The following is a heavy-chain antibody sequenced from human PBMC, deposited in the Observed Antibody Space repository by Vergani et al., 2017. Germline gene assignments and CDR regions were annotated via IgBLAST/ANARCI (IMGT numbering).Heavy chain of an antibody. CDR3: AKDLGTSSGGGWFNP. CDR2: ISWNSNSI. D-gene: IGHD6-6*01. J-gene: IGHJ5*02. Sequence: EVQLEESGGGLVLPGRSLRLSCVVSGFTFAGYAMHWVRQAPGTGLEWVSGISWNSNSIGYADSVKGRFTISRDNAKNSLYLQMNSLRAEDTALYYCAKDLGTSSGGGWFNPWDQGTLVTVSS. CDR1: GFTFAGYA. V-gene: IGHV3-9*01.